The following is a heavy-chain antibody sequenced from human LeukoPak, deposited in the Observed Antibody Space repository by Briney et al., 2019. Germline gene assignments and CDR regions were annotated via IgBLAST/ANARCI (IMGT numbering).Heavy chain of an antibody. CDR2: IIPIFGTA. D-gene: IGHD6-13*01. CDR1: GYTFTSYY. CDR3: AREAPPGSSQVDY. J-gene: IGHJ4*02. Sequence: ASVKVSCKASGYTFTSYYMHWVRQAPGQGLEWMGGIIPIFGTANYAQKFQGRVTITTDESTSTAYMELSSLRSEDTAVYYCAREAPPGSSQVDYWGQGTLVTVSS. V-gene: IGHV1-69*05.